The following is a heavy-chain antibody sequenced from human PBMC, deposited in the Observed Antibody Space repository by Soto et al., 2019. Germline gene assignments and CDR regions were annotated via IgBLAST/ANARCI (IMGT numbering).Heavy chain of an antibody. CDR2: IYYSGST. CDR1: GGSISSSSYY. Sequence: QLQLQESGPGLVKPSETLSLTCTVSGGSISSSSYYWGWIRQPPGKGLEWIGSIYYSGSTYYNPSLKSRVTISGDTSKNQFSLKLSSVTAADTAVYYCARRLGWSIVGATFDYWGQGTLVTVSS. V-gene: IGHV4-39*01. CDR3: ARRLGWSIVGATFDY. D-gene: IGHD1-26*01. J-gene: IGHJ4*02.